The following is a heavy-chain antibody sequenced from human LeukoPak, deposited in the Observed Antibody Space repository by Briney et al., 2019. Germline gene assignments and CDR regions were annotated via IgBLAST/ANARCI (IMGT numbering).Heavy chain of an antibody. D-gene: IGHD2-2*01. CDR2: ISVTGNT. CDR1: AFTLSNYA. CDR3: ARDRGRYCSSTSCYS. V-gene: IGHV3-23*01. J-gene: IGHJ5*02. Sequence: GGSLRLSCTASAFTLSNYAMSWVRQAPGKGLEWVSAISVTGNTYHADSVKGRFAISRDSSKNTLYLQMNRLRAEDAAVYYCARDRGRYCSSTSCYSWGQGTLVTVSS.